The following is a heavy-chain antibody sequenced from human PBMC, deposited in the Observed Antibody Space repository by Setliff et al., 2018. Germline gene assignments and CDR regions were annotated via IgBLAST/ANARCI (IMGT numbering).Heavy chain of an antibody. Sequence: ASVKVSCKASGGTFSNYGVSWVRQAPGQGLEWMGWISTYTANTKYAQRFQGRVTMTTDTSTSTAYMELRSLRSDDTAVYYCVRDAGWQYDDYAGVYFPHWGQGTLVTVSS. CDR2: ISTYTANT. V-gene: IGHV1-18*01. CDR3: VRDAGWQYDDYAGVYFPH. D-gene: IGHD4-17*01. CDR1: GGTFSNYG. J-gene: IGHJ1*01.